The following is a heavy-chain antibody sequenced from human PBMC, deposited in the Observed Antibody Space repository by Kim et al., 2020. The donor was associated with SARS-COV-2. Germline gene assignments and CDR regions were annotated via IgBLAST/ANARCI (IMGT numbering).Heavy chain of an antibody. CDR2: ISYDGSNK. CDR3: ASSYYDILTGTRGRGYYYYGMDV. V-gene: IGHV3-30*04. Sequence: GGSLRLSCAASGFTFSSYAMHWVRQAPGKGLEWVAAISYDGSNKYYADSVKGRFTISRDNSKNTLYLQMNSLRAEDTAVYYCASSYYDILTGTRGRGYYYYGMDVWGQGTTVTVSS. D-gene: IGHD3-9*01. CDR1: GFTFSSYA. J-gene: IGHJ6*02.